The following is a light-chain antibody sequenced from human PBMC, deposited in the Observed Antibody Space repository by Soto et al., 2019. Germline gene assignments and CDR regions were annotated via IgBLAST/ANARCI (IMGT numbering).Light chain of an antibody. CDR3: QYYNDYCWT. CDR1: QSISSW. J-gene: IGKJ1*01. Sequence: DIQLTQSPSTLSASVGDRVTITCRASQSISSWLAWYQQKPGKAPNFLIYKTSNLESGVTSRFSGSGSGTEFTLTISSLQPDDFATYYCQYYNDYCWTFGQGTKVEIK. V-gene: IGKV1-5*03. CDR2: KTS.